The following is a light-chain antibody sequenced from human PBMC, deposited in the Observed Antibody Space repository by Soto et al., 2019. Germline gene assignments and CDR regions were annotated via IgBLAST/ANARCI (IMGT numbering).Light chain of an antibody. CDR1: SSDVGSYNL. Sequence: QSVLTQPASVSGSPGQSITISCTGTSSDVGSYNLVSWYQQHPGKAPKLMIYEGSKRPSGVSNRFSGSKSGNTASLTISGLQAEDEADYYCCSHAGSSTVFGTGTRSPS. V-gene: IGLV2-23*01. CDR3: CSHAGSSTV. J-gene: IGLJ1*01. CDR2: EGS.